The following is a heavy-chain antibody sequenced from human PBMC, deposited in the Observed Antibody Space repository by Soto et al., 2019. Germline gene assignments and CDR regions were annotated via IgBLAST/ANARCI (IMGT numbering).Heavy chain of an antibody. CDR1: GGSISSYY. CDR3: ARDQGVIAAYGMDV. V-gene: IGHV4-59*01. CDR2: IYYSGST. J-gene: IGHJ6*02. D-gene: IGHD6-25*01. Sequence: QVQLQESGPGLVKPSETLSLTCTVSGGSISSYYWSWIRQPPGKGLEWIGYIYYSGSTNYNPPLKSRVTISVDTSKNQFSLKLSSVTAADTAVYYCARDQGVIAAYGMDVWGQGTTVTVSS.